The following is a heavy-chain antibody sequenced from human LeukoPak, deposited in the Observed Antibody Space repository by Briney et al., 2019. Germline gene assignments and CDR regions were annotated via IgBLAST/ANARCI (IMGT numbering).Heavy chain of an antibody. CDR2: IRYDGSNK. V-gene: IGHV3-30*02. Sequence: PGGSLRLSCAASGFTFSSYGMHWVRQAPGKGLEWVAFIRYDGSNKYYADSVKGRFTISRDNSKNTLYLQMNSLRAEDTAVYYCARGHSAWYLNWFESWGLGTLVIVSP. CDR1: GFTFSSYG. D-gene: IGHD6-19*01. J-gene: IGHJ5*01. CDR3: ARGHSAWYLNWFES.